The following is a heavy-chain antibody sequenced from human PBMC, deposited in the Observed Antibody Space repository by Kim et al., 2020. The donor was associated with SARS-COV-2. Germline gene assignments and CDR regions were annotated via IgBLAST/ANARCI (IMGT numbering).Heavy chain of an antibody. V-gene: IGHV3-33*01. CDR3: ARDLNGGPGLDY. D-gene: IGHD1-1*01. CDR1: GFTFSSYG. Sequence: GGSLRLSCAASGFTFSSYGMHWVRQAPGKGLEWVAVIWYDGNNKDYTDSVKGRFTISRDNFKNTLYLQMNSLRAEDTAVYYCARDLNGGPGLDYWGQGTLVTVSS. CDR2: IWYDGNNK. J-gene: IGHJ4*02.